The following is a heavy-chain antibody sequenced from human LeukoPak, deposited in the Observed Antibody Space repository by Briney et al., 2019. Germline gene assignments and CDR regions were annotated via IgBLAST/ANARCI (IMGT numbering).Heavy chain of an antibody. CDR3: AKALEPLTGPGFDY. V-gene: IGHV3-30*02. Sequence: PGGSLRLSCAASGFTFISYGMHWVRQATGKGREWMAFIRYDGSHKYYVGSVKGRFTISRENSKNTLYLQMNSLRAEDTAVYYCAKALEPLTGPGFDYWGQGTLVTVSS. D-gene: IGHD1-14*01. CDR2: IRYDGSHK. CDR1: GFTFISYG. J-gene: IGHJ4*02.